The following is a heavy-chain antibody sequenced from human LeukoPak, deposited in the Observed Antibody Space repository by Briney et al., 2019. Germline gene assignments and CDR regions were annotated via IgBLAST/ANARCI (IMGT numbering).Heavy chain of an antibody. J-gene: IGHJ4*02. CDR2: INPNSGGT. D-gene: IGHD5-18*01. V-gene: IGHV1-2*02. CDR3: ARDGRGYSYASFDY. CDR1: GYTFTGYY. Sequence: ASAKVSCKASGYTFTGYYMHWVRQAPGQGLEWMGWINPNSGGTNYAQKFQGRVTMTRDTSISTAYMELSRLRSDDTAVYYCARDGRGYSYASFDYWGQGTLVTVSS.